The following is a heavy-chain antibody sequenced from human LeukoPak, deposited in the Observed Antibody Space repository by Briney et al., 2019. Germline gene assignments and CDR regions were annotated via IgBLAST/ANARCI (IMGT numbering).Heavy chain of an antibody. J-gene: IGHJ4*02. Sequence: SETLSLTCTVSGYSISSGYYWGWIRQPPGKGLEWIGSIYHSGSTYYNPSLKSRVTISVDRSKNQFSLKLSSVTAADTAVYYCVRGPTRYYFDYWGQGTLVTVSS. CDR2: IYHSGST. V-gene: IGHV4-38-2*02. CDR1: GYSISSGYY. CDR3: VRGPTRYYFDY.